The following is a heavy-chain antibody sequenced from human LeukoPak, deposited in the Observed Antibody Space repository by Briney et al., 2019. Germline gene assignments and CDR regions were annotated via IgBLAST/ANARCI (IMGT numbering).Heavy chain of an antibody. CDR1: GGSISSSSYY. J-gene: IGHJ6*02. CDR2: IYYSGST. D-gene: IGHD1-26*01. CDR3: ARGNSGSYSYYYYGMDV. Sequence: SETLSLTCTVSGGSISSSSYYWGWIRQPPGKGLEWIGSIYYSGSTYYNPSLKSRVTISVDTSKNQFSLKLSSVTAADTAVYYCARGNSGSYSYYYYGMDVWGQGTTVTVSS. V-gene: IGHV4-39*01.